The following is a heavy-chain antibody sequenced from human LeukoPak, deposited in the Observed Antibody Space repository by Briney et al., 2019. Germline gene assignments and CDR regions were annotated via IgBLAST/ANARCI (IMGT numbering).Heavy chain of an antibody. D-gene: IGHD5-24*01. CDR1: GGSISSYY. CDR2: IYYSGST. J-gene: IGHJ4*02. Sequence: SETLSLTCTVSGGSISSYYWSWIRQPPGKGLEWVGYIYYSGSTNYNPSLKSRVTISVDTSRNQFSLRLSSVTAADTAVYYCAGYKRIPLDYWGQGTLVTVSS. V-gene: IGHV4-59*01. CDR3: AGYKRIPLDY.